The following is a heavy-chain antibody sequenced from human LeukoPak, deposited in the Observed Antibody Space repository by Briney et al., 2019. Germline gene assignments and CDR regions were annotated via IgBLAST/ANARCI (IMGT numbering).Heavy chain of an antibody. CDR1: GFXFSSYE. J-gene: IGHJ3*02. CDR3: ARDSGRNYRGAFDI. D-gene: IGHD4-23*01. Sequence: GGSLRLSCAASGFXFSSYEINWVRQAPGKGLEWVSYISSSGSTIYYADSVKGRFTISRDNAKNSLYLQMSSLRAEDTAVYYCARDSGRNYRGAFDIWGQGTMVTVSS. V-gene: IGHV3-48*03. CDR2: ISSSGSTI.